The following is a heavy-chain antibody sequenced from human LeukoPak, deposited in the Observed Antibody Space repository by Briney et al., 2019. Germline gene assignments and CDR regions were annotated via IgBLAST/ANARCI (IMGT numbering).Heavy chain of an antibody. J-gene: IGHJ4*02. CDR3: AKRLYCSSTSCYGFDY. D-gene: IGHD2-2*01. CDR2: ISVGGDST. Sequence: GGSLRLSCAVSGFSFNTYAMSWVRQAPGKGLEWVSAISVGGDSTYYADSVKGRFTISRDNSKNRLYLQMNSLRAEDTAIYYCAKRLYCSSTSCYGFDYWGQGALVTVSS. CDR1: GFSFNTYA. V-gene: IGHV3-23*01.